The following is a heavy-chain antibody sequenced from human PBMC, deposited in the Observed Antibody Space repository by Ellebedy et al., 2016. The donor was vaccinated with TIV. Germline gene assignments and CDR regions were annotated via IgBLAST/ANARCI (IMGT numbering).Heavy chain of an antibody. Sequence: GESLKISCAASGFSFSTYGMPCVRQAPGQGLEWVAVIWYDGFNKDYADSVKGRFTISRDNSKSTLYLEMKSLRVEDTAVYYSAREQSPYYEILTGSFDYWGQGALVTVSS. CDR3: AREQSPYYEILTGSFDY. V-gene: IGHV3-33*01. CDR1: GFSFSTYG. CDR2: IWYDGFNK. D-gene: IGHD3-9*01. J-gene: IGHJ4*02.